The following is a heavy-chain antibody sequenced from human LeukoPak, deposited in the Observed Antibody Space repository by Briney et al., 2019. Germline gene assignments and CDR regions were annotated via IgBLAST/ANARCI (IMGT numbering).Heavy chain of an antibody. D-gene: IGHD6-25*01. J-gene: IGHJ4*02. CDR2: INDSGTT. CDR1: DGSLSGHH. V-gene: IGHV4-34*01. CDR3: ATTRSSGYNDY. Sequence: SETLSLTCAVYDGSLSGHHWSWMRQPPGKGLEWIGEINDSGTTNYNPSLKSRVIISVDTSQSQFSLELTSVSAADTAVYYCATTRSSGYNDYWGQGTLVTVSS.